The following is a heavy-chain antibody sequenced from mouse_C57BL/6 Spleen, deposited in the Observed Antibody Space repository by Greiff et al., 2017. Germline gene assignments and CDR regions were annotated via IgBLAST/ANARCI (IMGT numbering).Heavy chain of an antibody. CDR1: GSTFTSYC. CDR3: ARSHYYGSSPYAMDY. Sequence: QVQLQQPGAELVKPGASVKLSCKASGSTFTSYCIHWVQQRPGHGLEWIGLIHPNSGSTNYNEKFKSKATLTVDKSSSTAYMQLSSLTSEDSAVYYCARSHYYGSSPYAMDYWGQGTSVTVSS. J-gene: IGHJ4*01. CDR2: IHPNSGST. V-gene: IGHV1-64*01. D-gene: IGHD1-1*01.